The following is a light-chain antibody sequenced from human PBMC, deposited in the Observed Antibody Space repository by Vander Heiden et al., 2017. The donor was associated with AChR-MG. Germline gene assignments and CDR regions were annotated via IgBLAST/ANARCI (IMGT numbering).Light chain of an antibody. Sequence: QSALTQPRSVSGSPGQSATISCTGTSSDVGGYNYVSWYQQHPGQAPKLVIFDVIRRPSGVHDRFSGSKSGNTASLTISGLQAEDDADYYCCSYAGNYAYVFGGGTKVTVL. CDR1: SSDVGGYNY. CDR2: DVI. J-gene: IGLJ1*01. V-gene: IGLV2-11*01. CDR3: CSYAGNYAYV.